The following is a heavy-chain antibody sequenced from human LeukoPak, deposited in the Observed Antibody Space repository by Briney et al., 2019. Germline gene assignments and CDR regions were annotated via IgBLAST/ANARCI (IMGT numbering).Heavy chain of an antibody. Sequence: SETLSLTCAVSGGSISSGGYSWSWIRQPPGKGLEWIGYIYHSGSTYYNPSLKSRVTIPVDRSKNQFSLKLSSVTAADTAVYYRARSGYSYGYLGYWGQGTLVTVSS. D-gene: IGHD5-18*01. V-gene: IGHV4-30-2*01. CDR3: ARSGYSYGYLGY. J-gene: IGHJ4*02. CDR1: GGSISSGGYS. CDR2: IYHSGST.